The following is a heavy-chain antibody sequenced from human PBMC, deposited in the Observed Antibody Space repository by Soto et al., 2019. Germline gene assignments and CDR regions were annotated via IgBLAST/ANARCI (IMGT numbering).Heavy chain of an antibody. V-gene: IGHV3-33*01. CDR3: ARDGVGATTYFGYFDY. CDR2: IRYDGSNI. D-gene: IGHD1-26*01. Sequence: QVQLVESGGGVVQPGRSLRLSCAASGFTFSGYGMHWVRQAPGKGLEWVAIIRYDGSNIYYADSVKGRFTISRDNSKDTLFLQMNCLRAEDTAVYYCARDGVGATTYFGYFDYWGQGTLVTVSS. J-gene: IGHJ4*02. CDR1: GFTFSGYG.